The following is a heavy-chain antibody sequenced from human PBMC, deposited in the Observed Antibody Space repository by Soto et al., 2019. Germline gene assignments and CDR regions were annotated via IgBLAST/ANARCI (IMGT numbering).Heavy chain of an antibody. CDR1: GYTFTGYY. J-gene: IGHJ3*02. D-gene: IGHD6-19*01. CDR2: INPNSGGT. Sequence: RASVKVSCKASGYTFTGYYMHWVRQAPGQGLEWMGWINPNSGGTNYAQKFQGWVTMTRDTSISTAYMELSRLRSDDTAVYYCARNRDIAVAGTRAFDIWGQGTMVTVSS. CDR3: ARNRDIAVAGTRAFDI. V-gene: IGHV1-2*04.